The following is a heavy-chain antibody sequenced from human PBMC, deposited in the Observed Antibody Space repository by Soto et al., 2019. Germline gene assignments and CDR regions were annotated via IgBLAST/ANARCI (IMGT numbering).Heavy chain of an antibody. CDR1: GGSISSGGYY. D-gene: IGHD1-26*01. CDR3: ARKRGLGRFDY. CDR2: IYYSGST. V-gene: IGHV4-31*03. Sequence: QVQLQESGPGLVKPSQTLSLTCTVSGGSISSGGYYWSWIRQYPGRGLEWIGYIYYSGSTYYNPSLKSRLTISLDTSKNQFALKLRSVTAADTAVYYCARKRGLGRFDYWGQGTLVTVSS. J-gene: IGHJ4*02.